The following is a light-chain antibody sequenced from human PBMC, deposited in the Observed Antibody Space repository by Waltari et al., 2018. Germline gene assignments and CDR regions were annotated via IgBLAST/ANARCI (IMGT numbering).Light chain of an antibody. CDR3: AAWDDSLSGVV. J-gene: IGLJ2*01. CDR2: RKN. CDR1: SSNIGRNY. Sequence: QSVLTQPPSASGTPGQRVTISCSGSSSNIGRNYVYWYQQLPGTAPKHPLSRKNPRPPGCPDRFAGAKSGTSASLAISGLRSEDEADYYCAAWDDSLSGVVFGGGTKLTVL. V-gene: IGLV1-47*01.